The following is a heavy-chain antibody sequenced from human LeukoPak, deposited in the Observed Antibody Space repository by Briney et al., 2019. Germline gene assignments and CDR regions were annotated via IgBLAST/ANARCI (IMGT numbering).Heavy chain of an antibody. Sequence: KSSETLSLTCAVSGGSINSVGDSWSWIRQPPGKGLEWIGHIYYSGSTNYNPSLKSRVTISVDTSKNQFSLKLSSVTAADTAVYYCARETSQKGAHYMDVWGKGTTVTISS. CDR3: ARETSQKGAHYMDV. D-gene: IGHD3-16*01. CDR2: IYYSGST. CDR1: GGSINSVGDS. J-gene: IGHJ6*03. V-gene: IGHV4-61*08.